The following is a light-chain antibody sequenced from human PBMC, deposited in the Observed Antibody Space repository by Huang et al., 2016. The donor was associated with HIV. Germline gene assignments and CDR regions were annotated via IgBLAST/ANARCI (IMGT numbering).Light chain of an antibody. Sequence: ETVMTQSPATLSASPGERVTVSCRVSHSVSDRLAWYQHKPGQAPRLLIDGASTRATGIPVRFSGAGSGTDFTLTIASLQSEDSAVYYCHQYSNWRFTFGPGTKVDIK. CDR1: HSVSDR. CDR2: GAS. CDR3: HQYSNWRFT. J-gene: IGKJ3*01. V-gene: IGKV3-15*01.